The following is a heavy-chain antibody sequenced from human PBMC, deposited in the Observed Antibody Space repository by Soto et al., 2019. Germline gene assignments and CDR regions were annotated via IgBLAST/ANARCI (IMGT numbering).Heavy chain of an antibody. J-gene: IGHJ4*02. CDR1: GFTFSSYW. CDR2: IKQDGSEK. V-gene: IGHV3-7*01. Sequence: PGGSLRLSCAASGFTFSSYWMSRVRQAPGKGLEWVANIKQDGSEKYYVDSVKGRFTISRDNAKNSLYLQMNSLRAEDTAVYCCARKGPTRRKYYFDYWGQGTLVTVSS. CDR3: ARKGPTRRKYYFDY.